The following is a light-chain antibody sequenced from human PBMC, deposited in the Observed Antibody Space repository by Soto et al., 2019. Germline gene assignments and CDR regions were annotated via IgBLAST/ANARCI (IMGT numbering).Light chain of an antibody. J-gene: IGKJ1*01. CDR1: QSLLHSNGYNY. V-gene: IGKV2-28*01. Sequence: DIVMTQSPLSLPVTPGEPASISCRSSQSLLHSNGYNYLDWYLQKPGPSPQLLIYLGSNRASGVPGRFSGSGSGTDFTLKISRVEAEDVGVYYCMQALQTRWTFGQGTKVEIK. CDR2: LGS. CDR3: MQALQTRWT.